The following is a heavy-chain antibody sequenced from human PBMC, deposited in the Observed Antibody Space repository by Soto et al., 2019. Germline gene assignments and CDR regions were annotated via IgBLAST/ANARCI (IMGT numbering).Heavy chain of an antibody. V-gene: IGHV1-18*04. J-gene: IGHJ5*02. D-gene: IGHD3-9*01. CDR3: ARCLYYDLLTGHSGNWIDP. CDR2: ISTHDNET. Sequence: ASVKVSCKASAETFSYYGFTWVRQAPGQGLEWMGWISTHDNETKYARNFQGRVTLTTDTSTSTAYMELRNLRPDDAAVYYCARCLYYDLLTGHSGNWIDPWGLGTLVTVSS. CDR1: AETFSYYG.